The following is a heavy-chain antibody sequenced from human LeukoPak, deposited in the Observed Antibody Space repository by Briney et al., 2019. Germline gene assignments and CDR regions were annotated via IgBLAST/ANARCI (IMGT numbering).Heavy chain of an antibody. D-gene: IGHD5-12*01. V-gene: IGHV3-66*01. J-gene: IGHJ6*02. CDR2: IYSGGST. CDR1: GFTVSSNY. Sequence: GGSLRLSCAASGFTVSSNYMSWVRQAPGEGLEWVSVIYSGGSTYYADSVKGRFTISRDNSKNTLYLQMNSLRAEDTAVYYCARVSVDIVATIYGMDVWGQGTTVTVSS. CDR3: ARVSVDIVATIYGMDV.